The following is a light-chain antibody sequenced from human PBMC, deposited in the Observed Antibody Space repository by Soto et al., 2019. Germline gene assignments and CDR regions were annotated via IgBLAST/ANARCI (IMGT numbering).Light chain of an antibody. Sequence: EIVMTQSPATLSVSPGERATLSCRASQSVSSNYAWYQQKPGQAPRSLIYGASTSATAIPARFSGSGSGTEFTLTTSSRQYEDFAVYYCRQYNNWPPGTFGQGTKVEIK. CDR3: RQYNNWPPGT. J-gene: IGKJ1*01. CDR1: QSVSSN. CDR2: GAS. V-gene: IGKV3-15*01.